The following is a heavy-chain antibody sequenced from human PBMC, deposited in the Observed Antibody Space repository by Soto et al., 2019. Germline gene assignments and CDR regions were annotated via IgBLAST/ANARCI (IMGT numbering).Heavy chain of an antibody. V-gene: IGHV1-18*01. CDR3: ARGRYGDY. J-gene: IGHJ4*02. CDR1: GYDFTTYG. Sequence: QVHLVQSGAEVKKPGASVKVSCKGSGYDFTTYGITWVRQAPGQGLEWMAWISAHNGNTDYAQKLQGRVTVTRDTYTSTEYMELRSLRSDDTAMYYCARGRYGDYWGQGALVTVSS. CDR2: ISAHNGNT. D-gene: IGHD1-1*01.